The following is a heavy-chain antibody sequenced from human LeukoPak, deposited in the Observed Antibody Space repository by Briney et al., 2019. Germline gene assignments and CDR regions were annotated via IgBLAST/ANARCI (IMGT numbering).Heavy chain of an antibody. CDR3: ARRLTGDGFDY. CDR2: IYHSGST. J-gene: IGHJ4*02. Sequence: SETLSLTCAVSGYSISSGYYWGWIRQPPGKGLEWIGSIYHSGSTYYSPSLKSRVTISVDTSKNQFSLKLSSVTAADTAVYYCARRLTGDGFDYWGQGTLVTVSS. CDR1: GYSISSGYY. D-gene: IGHD7-27*01. V-gene: IGHV4-38-2*01.